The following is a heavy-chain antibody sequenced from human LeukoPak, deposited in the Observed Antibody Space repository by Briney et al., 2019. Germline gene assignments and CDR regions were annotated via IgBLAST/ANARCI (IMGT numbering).Heavy chain of an antibody. CDR1: GFTFSRFG. CDR3: AQKGGADN. Sequence: GGSLRLSSAASGFTFSRFGMNWVRQAPGKGLEWFSYISGISSNNIYYADSVKGRFTISRDNAKNSLYLQMTSLTDEDTAVYYCAQKGGADNWGQGTLVTVSS. J-gene: IGHJ4*02. CDR2: ISGISSNNI. D-gene: IGHD2-15*01. V-gene: IGHV3-48*02.